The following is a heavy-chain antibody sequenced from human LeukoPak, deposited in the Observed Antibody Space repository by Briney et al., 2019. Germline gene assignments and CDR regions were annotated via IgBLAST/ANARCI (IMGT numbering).Heavy chain of an antibody. CDR2: ISHDGSNK. J-gene: IGHJ6*03. CDR1: GFTFSSYA. D-gene: IGHD6-13*01. V-gene: IGHV3-30*04. CDR3: AREAQPSYYYYMDV. Sequence: GGSLRLSCAASGFTFSSYAMHWVRQAPGKGLEWVAVISHDGSNKYYADSVKGRFTISRDNSKNTLYLQMNSPRAEDTAVYYCAREAQPSYYYYMDVWGKGTTVTVSS.